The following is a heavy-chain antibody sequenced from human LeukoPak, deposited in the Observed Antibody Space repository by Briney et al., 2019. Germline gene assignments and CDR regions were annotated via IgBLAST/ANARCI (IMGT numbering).Heavy chain of an antibody. D-gene: IGHD6-13*01. CDR3: ARVRRSCGYQYYFGMDV. Sequence: GGSLRLSCAASGFTFSTYEMNWVRQAPGKGLEWVSYIGRSGRNIYYADSVKGRFTISRDNAKDSLYLQMNSLRAEDTAVYYCARVRRSCGYQYYFGMDVWGQGTTVTVSS. CDR2: IGRSGRNI. J-gene: IGHJ6*02. CDR1: GFTFSTYE. V-gene: IGHV3-48*03.